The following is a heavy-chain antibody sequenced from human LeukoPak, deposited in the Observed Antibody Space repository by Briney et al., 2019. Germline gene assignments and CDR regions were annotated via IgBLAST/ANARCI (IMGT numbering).Heavy chain of an antibody. CDR3: ARQAYSSDF. CDR2: IKQDGSEK. D-gene: IGHD2-21*01. CDR1: GFTFSSYG. V-gene: IGHV3-7*01. Sequence: GGSLRLSCAASGFTFSSYGMNWVRQAPGKGLQWVASIKQDGSEKYCVDSVKGRFTISRDNAKNSLYLQMNSLRAEDTAVYYCARQAYSSDFWGQGTLVTVSS. J-gene: IGHJ4*02.